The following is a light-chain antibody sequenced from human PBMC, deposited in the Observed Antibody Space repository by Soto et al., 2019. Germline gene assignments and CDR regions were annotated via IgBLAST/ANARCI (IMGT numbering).Light chain of an antibody. CDR1: QSVSSN. J-gene: IGKJ1*01. Sequence: EIVLTQPPVTLSVSLGERATPSCRASQSVSSNLAWYQQKPGQAPRLLIYAASTRATGVPDRFSGSGSGTELILTISSLQSEDSATYYCQQYSDWPTWTFGQGTKVEIK. V-gene: IGKV3-15*01. CDR2: AAS. CDR3: QQYSDWPTWT.